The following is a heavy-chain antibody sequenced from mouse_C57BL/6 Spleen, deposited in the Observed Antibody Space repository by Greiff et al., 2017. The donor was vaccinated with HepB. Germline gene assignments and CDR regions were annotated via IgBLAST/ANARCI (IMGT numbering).Heavy chain of an antibody. V-gene: IGHV3-1*01. CDR1: GYSITSGYD. D-gene: IGHD2-4*01. J-gene: IGHJ3*01. CDR3: ARGLDYEAWFAY. Sequence: DVQLQESGPGMVKPSQSLSLTCTVTGYSITSGYDWHWIRHFPGNKLEWMGYISYSGSTNYNPSLKSRISITHDTSKNHFFLKLNSVTTEDTATYYCARGLDYEAWFAYWGQGTPVTVSA. CDR2: ISYSGST.